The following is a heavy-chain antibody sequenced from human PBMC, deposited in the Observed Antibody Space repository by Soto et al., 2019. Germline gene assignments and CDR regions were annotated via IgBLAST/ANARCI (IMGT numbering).Heavy chain of an antibody. J-gene: IGHJ4*02. Sequence: QVQLQESGPGVVKPSQTLSLTCTVSGDPLSSGDYYWSWIRQRPGKGLEWIGYIFYTGSSYYNPSLRSRVSTPVDTSKNRFSRNVAPVSAADTAVYYCARGTGTRAGAVLLDWGQGTLITVPS. CDR1: GDPLSSGDYY. CDR2: IFYTGSS. V-gene: IGHV4-30-4*01. CDR3: ARGTGTRAGAVLLD. D-gene: IGHD3-16*01.